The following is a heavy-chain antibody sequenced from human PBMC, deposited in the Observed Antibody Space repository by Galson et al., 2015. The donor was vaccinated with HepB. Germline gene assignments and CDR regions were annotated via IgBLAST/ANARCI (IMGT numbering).Heavy chain of an antibody. Sequence: CAISGDSVSSSSAAWNWIRQSPSRGLEWLGRTYYRFKWYYDYAVSVKSRITVNPDISKNQFSLQLNSVTTEDTAVYYCARNVYYDTSGYYYKPGWIDPWGQGTLVTVSS. CDR3: ARNVYYDTSGYYYKPGWIDP. CDR2: TYYRFKWYY. D-gene: IGHD3-22*01. CDR1: GDSVSSSSAA. V-gene: IGHV6-1*01. J-gene: IGHJ5*02.